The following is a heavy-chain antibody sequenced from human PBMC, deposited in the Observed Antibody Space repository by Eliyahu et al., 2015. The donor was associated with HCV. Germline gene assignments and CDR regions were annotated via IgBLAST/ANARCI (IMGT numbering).Heavy chain of an antibody. CDR3: ARGHSSGWRSWFDP. Sequence: EVQLVESGGGLIQPGGSLRLSCAASGFTVSSNYMGWVRQAPGKGLEWVSVIYSGGSTYYADSVKGRFTISRDNSKNTLYLQMNSLRAEDTAVYYCARGHSSGWRSWFDPWGQGTLVTVSS. CDR2: IYSGGST. CDR1: GFTVSSNY. D-gene: IGHD6-19*01. V-gene: IGHV3-53*01. J-gene: IGHJ5*02.